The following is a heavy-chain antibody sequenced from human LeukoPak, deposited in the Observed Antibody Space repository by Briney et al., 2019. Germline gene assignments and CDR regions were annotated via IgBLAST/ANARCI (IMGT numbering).Heavy chain of an antibody. D-gene: IGHD3-10*01. Sequence: PGGSLRLSCAASGFTFSSYEMNWVRQAPGKGLEWVSYISSSGSTIYYADSVKGRFTISRDNGKNSLYLQMNSLRAEDTAVYYCASPISMVRGVAYYYYGMDVWGQGTMVTVSS. J-gene: IGHJ6*02. CDR2: ISSSGSTI. CDR1: GFTFSSYE. V-gene: IGHV3-48*03. CDR3: ASPISMVRGVAYYYYGMDV.